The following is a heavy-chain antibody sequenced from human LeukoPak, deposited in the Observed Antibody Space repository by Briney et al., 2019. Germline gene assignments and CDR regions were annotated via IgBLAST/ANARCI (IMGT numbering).Heavy chain of an antibody. CDR1: GYTFTTSG. CDR3: ARAIKSIYYYYYMDV. Sequence: ASVKVSCKASGYTFTTSGINWVRQAPGQGLEWMGCINVYNGNTNYAQKLQGRVTMTTDTSTSTAYMELRSLRSDDTAVYYCARAIKSIYYYYYMDVWGKGTTVTVSS. V-gene: IGHV1-18*01. J-gene: IGHJ6*03. CDR2: INVYNGNT.